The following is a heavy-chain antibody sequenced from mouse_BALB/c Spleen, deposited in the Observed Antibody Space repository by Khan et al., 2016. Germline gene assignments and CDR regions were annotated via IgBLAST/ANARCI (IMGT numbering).Heavy chain of an antibody. Sequence: VQLKESGAELVKPGASVKLSCTASGFTIKDTYIHWVKQRPEQGLEWIGRIDPANDNTKYDPKFQGKATITADTSSNTAYLQLSSLTSEDTAVYYCAGGVYDYGFAYWGQGTLVTVSA. CDR2: IDPANDNT. CDR1: GFTIKDTY. J-gene: IGHJ3*01. D-gene: IGHD2-4*01. V-gene: IGHV14-3*02. CDR3: AGGVYDYGFAY.